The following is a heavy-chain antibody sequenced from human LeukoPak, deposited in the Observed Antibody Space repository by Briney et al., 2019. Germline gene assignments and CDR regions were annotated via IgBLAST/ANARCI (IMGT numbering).Heavy chain of an antibody. CDR2: IYARGVT. V-gene: IGHV4-4*07. CDR3: ERLTCGGDCYSFFAYYYYYMDV. J-gene: IGHJ6*03. D-gene: IGHD2-21*01. CDR1: VGSISSDY. Sequence: PSESLSLTRIVSVGSISSDYWSWIRQPAGKGLGWAGRIYARGVTNYNPSIRSRATISVHTTRTQFSLTLSSVTAADTAVYYCERLTCGGDCYSFFAYYYYYMDVWGKGTTVTVSS.